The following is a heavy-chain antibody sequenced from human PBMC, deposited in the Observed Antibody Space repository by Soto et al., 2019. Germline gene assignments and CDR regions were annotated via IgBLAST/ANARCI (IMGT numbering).Heavy chain of an antibody. CDR1: GYTFNSYY. V-gene: IGHV1-46*02. Sequence: ASAKVSCKASGYTFNSYYMHWVRQATGQGLEWMGIINPSGGSTSYAQKFQGRVTMTRDTSTSTVYMELSSLRSEDTAVYYCASPNETPPILAKLNYWGQGTLVTAPQ. J-gene: IGHJ4*02. CDR3: ASPNETPPILAKLNY. CDR2: INPSGGST. D-gene: IGHD5-12*01.